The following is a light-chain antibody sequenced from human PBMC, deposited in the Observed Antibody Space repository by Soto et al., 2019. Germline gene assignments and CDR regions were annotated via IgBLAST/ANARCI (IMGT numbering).Light chain of an antibody. V-gene: IGLV2-14*01. CDR3: SSHTSSNTRF. Sequence: QSALTQPASVSGSPGQSITISCTGTSSDVGAYNYVSWYQQHPGKAPKLIIYEVSNRPSGVSWRFSGSKSGNTASLTISGLQSEDEADYYCSSHTSSNTRFFGTGRKVTVL. CDR2: EVS. J-gene: IGLJ1*01. CDR1: SSDVGAYNY.